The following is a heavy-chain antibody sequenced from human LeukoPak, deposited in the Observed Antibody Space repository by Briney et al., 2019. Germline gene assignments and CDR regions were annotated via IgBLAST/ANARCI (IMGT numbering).Heavy chain of an antibody. J-gene: IGHJ4*02. Sequence: GGSLRLSCAASGFTFSSYAMSWVRQAPGKGLEWVSSISGSSIYINYADSVKGRFTISSDNAKNSLYLQMNSLRAEDTAVYYCARALYDSSGYYFDYWGQGTLVTVSS. CDR1: GFTFSSYA. D-gene: IGHD3-22*01. V-gene: IGHV3-21*01. CDR3: ARALYDSSGYYFDY. CDR2: ISGSSIYI.